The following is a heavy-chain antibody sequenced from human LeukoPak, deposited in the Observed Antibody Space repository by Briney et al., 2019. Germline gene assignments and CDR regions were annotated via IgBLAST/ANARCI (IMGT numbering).Heavy chain of an antibody. CDR2: ISAYNGNT. V-gene: IGHV1-18*01. Sequence: ASVKISCKASGYTFTSYGLTWVRPAPGQGLEWMGWISAYNGNTSYAQKLQGRVTMTTDTSTSTAYMKLRSLRSDDTAVYYRARDTRKQEWLGIQLDYWGQGTLVTVSS. CDR1: GYTFTSYG. J-gene: IGHJ4*02. CDR3: ARDTRKQEWLGIQLDY. D-gene: IGHD3-3*01.